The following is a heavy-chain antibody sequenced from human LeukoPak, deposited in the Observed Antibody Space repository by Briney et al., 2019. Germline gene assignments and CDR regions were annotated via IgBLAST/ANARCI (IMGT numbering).Heavy chain of an antibody. J-gene: IGHJ4*02. CDR2: IYYSGST. CDR3: ARHIGQYGDSGAFDY. D-gene: IGHD4-17*01. V-gene: IGHV4-59*08. Sequence: SETLSLTCTVSGGSISSYYWSWIRQPPGKGVEWIGYIYYSGSTNYNPSLKSRVTISVDTSKNQFSLKLSSVTAADTAVYYCARHIGQYGDSGAFDYWGQGTLVTVSS. CDR1: GGSISSYY.